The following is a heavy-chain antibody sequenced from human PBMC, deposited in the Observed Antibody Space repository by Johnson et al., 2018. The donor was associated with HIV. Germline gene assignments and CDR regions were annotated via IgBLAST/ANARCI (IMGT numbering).Heavy chain of an antibody. D-gene: IGHD6-19*01. CDR1: GFTFDDYA. J-gene: IGHJ3*02. CDR3: ARYEAVAPGSAFDI. CDR2: ISWNSGSI. Sequence: VQLVESGGGLVQPGRSLRLSCAASGFTFDDYAMHWVRQAPGKGLEWVSGISWNSGSIGYADSVKGRFTISRDNAKNSLYLQMNSLIAEDTAVYYCARYEAVAPGSAFDIWGQGTMVTVSS. V-gene: IGHV3-9*01.